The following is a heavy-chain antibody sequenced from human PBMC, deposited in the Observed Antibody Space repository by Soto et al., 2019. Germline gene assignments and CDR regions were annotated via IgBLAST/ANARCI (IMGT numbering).Heavy chain of an antibody. D-gene: IGHD2-2*03. V-gene: IGHV4-39*01. J-gene: IGHJ6*02. CDR3: AILNGYCVSTSCHGYYGMDV. Sequence: SETLSLTCAVSGGAISGRSNYWGWIRQPPGKGLEYIGSIYSGGSTYYNHSLKSRVTLSVDATQNQFSLRLTSVTAADTAVYYCAILNGYCVSTSCHGYYGMDVWGQGTTVTVSS. CDR1: GGAISGRSNY. CDR2: IYSGGST.